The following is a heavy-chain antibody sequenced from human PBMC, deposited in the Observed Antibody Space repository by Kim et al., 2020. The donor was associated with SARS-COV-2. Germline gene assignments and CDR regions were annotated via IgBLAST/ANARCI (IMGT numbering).Heavy chain of an antibody. D-gene: IGHD3-10*01. Sequence: SETLSLTCTVSGGSISSSSYYWGWIRQPPGKGLEWIGSIYYSGSTYYNPSLKSRVTISVDTSKNQFSLKLSSVTAADTAVYYCARVRGVLPDYWGQGTLVTVSS. CDR2: IYYSGST. CDR1: GGSISSSSYY. V-gene: IGHV4-39*07. CDR3: ARVRGVLPDY. J-gene: IGHJ4*02.